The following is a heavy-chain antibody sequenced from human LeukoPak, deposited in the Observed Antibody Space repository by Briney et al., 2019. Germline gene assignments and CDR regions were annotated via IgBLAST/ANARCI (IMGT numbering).Heavy chain of an antibody. D-gene: IGHD3-16*02. J-gene: IGHJ4*02. V-gene: IGHV4-59*01. CDR2: IYYSGST. CDR3: ARDKFIGFDY. Sequence: SETLSLTCTVSGGSISSYYWSWIRQPPGKGLEWIGYIYYSGSTNYNPSLKSRVTISVDTSKNQFSLKLSSVTAADTAVYYCARDKFIGFDYWGQGTLATVSS. CDR1: GGSISSYY.